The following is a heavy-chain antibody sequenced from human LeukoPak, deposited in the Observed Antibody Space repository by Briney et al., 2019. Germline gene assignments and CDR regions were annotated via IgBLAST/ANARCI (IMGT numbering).Heavy chain of an antibody. CDR2: ISAYNGNT. CDR1: GYTFTSYG. D-gene: IGHD6-13*01. CDR3: ARDGTKAAAGGYYGMDV. V-gene: IGHV1-18*01. J-gene: IGHJ6*02. Sequence: VASVKVSCKASGYTFTSYGISWVRQAPGQGLEWMGWISAYNGNTNYAQKLQGRVTMTTDTSTSTAYMELRSLRSDDTAVYYCARDGTKAAAGGYYGMDVWGQGTTVTVSS.